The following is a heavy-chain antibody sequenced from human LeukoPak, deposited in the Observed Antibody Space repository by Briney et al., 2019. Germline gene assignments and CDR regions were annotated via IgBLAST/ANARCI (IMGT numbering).Heavy chain of an antibody. Sequence: ASVKVSCKASGYTFTSYGISWVRQAPRQGLEWVGWISAYNGNTNYAQKLQGRVTMTTDTSTSTAYMELRSLRSDDTAVYYCARGTPRMTIFGVVTNYYGMDVWGQGTTVTVSS. J-gene: IGHJ6*02. D-gene: IGHD3-3*01. CDR1: GYTFTSYG. CDR3: ARGTPRMTIFGVVTNYYGMDV. CDR2: ISAYNGNT. V-gene: IGHV1-18*01.